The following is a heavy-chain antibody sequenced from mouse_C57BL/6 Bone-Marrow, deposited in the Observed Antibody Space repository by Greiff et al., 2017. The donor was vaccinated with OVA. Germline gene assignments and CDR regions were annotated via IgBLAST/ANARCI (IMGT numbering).Heavy chain of an antibody. J-gene: IGHJ1*03. CDR2: IYPGDGDT. CDR1: GYAFSSYW. CDR3: ARRRAVTAVVDWYFDV. D-gene: IGHD1-1*01. V-gene: IGHV1-80*01. Sequence: QVQLQQSGAELVKPGASVKISCKATGYAFSSYWMNWVKQRPGKGLERIGQIYPGDGDTNYNGKFKGKATLTADKSSSTAYMQLSSRTSEDSAVYFCARRRAVTAVVDWYFDVWGTGTTVTVSS.